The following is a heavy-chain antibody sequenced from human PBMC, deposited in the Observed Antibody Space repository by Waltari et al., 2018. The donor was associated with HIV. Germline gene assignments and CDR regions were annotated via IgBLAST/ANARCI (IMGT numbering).Heavy chain of an antibody. V-gene: IGHV4-39*01. CDR3: ARSFSGYSNYFDP. D-gene: IGHD4-4*01. J-gene: IGHJ5*02. CDR2: MSYSGST. Sequence: HLQLQESGPALVRFSETLSLTCTVYGGSTTRSSSNWGCTSQTQGKGLEWIGSMSYSGSTYNNASLRSRLTISVDTSKNQFSLKLTSVTAADTAMYYCARSFSGYSNYFDPWGQGTLVTVPS. CDR1: GGSTTRSSSN.